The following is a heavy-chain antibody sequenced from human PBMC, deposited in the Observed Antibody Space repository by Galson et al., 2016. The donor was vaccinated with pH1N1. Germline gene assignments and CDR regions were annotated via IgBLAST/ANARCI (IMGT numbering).Heavy chain of an antibody. CDR1: GYTFTSYY. J-gene: IGHJ4*02. V-gene: IGHV1-46*01. Sequence: SGYTFTSYYIHWVRQAPGQGLEWMGVIDPSGGGATYAQSFLARLTMARDISTSTVYMDLSSLKSEDTAAYYCTRDLGRRREYWGQGTLVIVSS. CDR2: IDPSGGGA. D-gene: IGHD7-27*01. CDR3: TRDLGRRREY.